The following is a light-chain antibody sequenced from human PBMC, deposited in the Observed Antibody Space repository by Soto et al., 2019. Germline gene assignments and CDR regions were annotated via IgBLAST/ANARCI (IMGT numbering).Light chain of an antibody. V-gene: IGKV3-15*01. Sequence: VLTQSPATLSVSPGERATLSCRASKILGSNLAWYQQQRGQAPRLLIYGDSTRATGVPPRCSGSGSGTEFTLTISSLQSEDFGVYYCQQYNQWPPWTFGQGTKVDIK. CDR1: KILGSN. CDR2: GDS. J-gene: IGKJ1*01. CDR3: QQYNQWPPWT.